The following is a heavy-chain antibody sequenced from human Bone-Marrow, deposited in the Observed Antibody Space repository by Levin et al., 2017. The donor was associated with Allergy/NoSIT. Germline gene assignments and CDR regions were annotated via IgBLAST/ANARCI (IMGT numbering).Heavy chain of an antibody. J-gene: IGHJ3*02. CDR3: ARSSRRAVLPKAFDI. V-gene: IGHV3-48*03. D-gene: IGHD2-15*01. CDR1: GFTFSSYE. Sequence: GGSLRLSCAASGFTFSSYEMNWVRQAPGKGLEWVSYISSSGSTIYYADSVKGRFTISRDNAKNSLYLQMNSLRAEDTAVYYCARSSRRAVLPKAFDIWGQGTMVTVSS. CDR2: ISSSGSTI.